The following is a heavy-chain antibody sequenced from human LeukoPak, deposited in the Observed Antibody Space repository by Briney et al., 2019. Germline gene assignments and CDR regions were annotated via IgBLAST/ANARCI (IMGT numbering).Heavy chain of an antibody. CDR1: GFTFGDYA. CDR3: ARGSSGSTYYYMDV. J-gene: IGHJ6*03. CDR2: ISGSGGNT. V-gene: IGHV3-23*01. Sequence: GGSLRLSCTTSGFTFGDYAMTWVRQAPGKGLEWVSGISGSGGNTYYAGSVKGRFTISRDNSKNTLYVQMNSLRAEDTAVYYCARGSSGSTYYYMDVWGKGTTVTVSS. D-gene: IGHD3-22*01.